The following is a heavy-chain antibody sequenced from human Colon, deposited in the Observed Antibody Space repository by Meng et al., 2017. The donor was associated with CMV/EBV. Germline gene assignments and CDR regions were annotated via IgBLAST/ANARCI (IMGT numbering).Heavy chain of an antibody. CDR1: GVSIHSNYDY. V-gene: IGHV4-61*01. Sequence: AGVSIHSNYDYWTWIRQAPGKGPEWIGYIYYTGNTNYNPSLKSRVTISFDTSKNEVSLNLRSVTAADTAVYYCARKPRSANFWFFDLWGRGTLVTVSS. D-gene: IGHD2/OR15-2a*01. CDR2: IYYTGNT. J-gene: IGHJ2*01. CDR3: ARKPRSANFWFFDL.